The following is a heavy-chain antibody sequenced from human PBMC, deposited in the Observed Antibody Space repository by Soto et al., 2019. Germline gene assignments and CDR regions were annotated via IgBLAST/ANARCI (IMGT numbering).Heavy chain of an antibody. CDR1: GFTFSSYG. V-gene: IGHV3-33*01. J-gene: IGHJ6*02. CDR3: ARDFFRVRGVITTIDYYYGMDV. CDR2: IWYDGSNK. D-gene: IGHD3-10*01. Sequence: PGGSLRLSCAASGFTFSSYGMHWVRQAPGKGLEWVAVIWYDGSNKYYADSVKGRFTISRDNSKNTLYLQMNSLRAEDTAVYYCARDFFRVRGVITTIDYYYGMDVWGQGTTVTVSS.